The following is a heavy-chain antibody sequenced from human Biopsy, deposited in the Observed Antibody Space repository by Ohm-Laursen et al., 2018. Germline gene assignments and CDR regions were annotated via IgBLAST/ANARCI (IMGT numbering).Heavy chain of an antibody. J-gene: IGHJ6*02. CDR2: INHSGRT. CDR1: GESFNGYY. CDR3: VRGVDYYDPYHYYALDV. D-gene: IGHD3-22*01. Sequence: SETLSLTCPVYGESFNGYYWSWIRQTPGKGLEWIGEINHSGRTNYNPSLKSRVTISVDTSKNQFSLMVRSVTAADTAVYYCVRGVDYYDPYHYYALDVWGQGTTVTVSS. V-gene: IGHV4-34*01.